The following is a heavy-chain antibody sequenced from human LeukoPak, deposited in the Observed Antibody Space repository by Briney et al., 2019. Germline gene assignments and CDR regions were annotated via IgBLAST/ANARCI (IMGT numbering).Heavy chain of an antibody. J-gene: IGHJ4*02. CDR2: INPNSGGT. Sequence: ASVKVSCKASGGTFSSYAISWVRQAPGQGLEWMGWINPNSGGTNYAQKFQGRVTMTRDTSISTAYMELSRLRSDDTAVYYCERDFRATFGGVMASAFDYWGQGTLVTVSP. CDR3: ERDFRATFGGVMASAFDY. V-gene: IGHV1-2*02. CDR1: GGTFSSYA. D-gene: IGHD3-16*01.